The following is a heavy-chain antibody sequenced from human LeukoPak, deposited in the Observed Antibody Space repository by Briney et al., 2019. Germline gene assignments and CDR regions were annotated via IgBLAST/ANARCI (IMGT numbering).Heavy chain of an antibody. V-gene: IGHV3-30*18. CDR3: AKAHFYYDSSGSPAFDI. J-gene: IGHJ3*02. CDR2: ISYDGSNK. CDR1: GFTFSSYG. Sequence: GGSLRLSCAASGFTFSSYGMHWVRQAPGKGLEWVAVISYDGSNKYYADSVKGRFTISRDNSKNTLHLQMNSLRAEDTAVYYCAKAHFYYDSSGSPAFDIWGQGTMVTVSS. D-gene: IGHD3-22*01.